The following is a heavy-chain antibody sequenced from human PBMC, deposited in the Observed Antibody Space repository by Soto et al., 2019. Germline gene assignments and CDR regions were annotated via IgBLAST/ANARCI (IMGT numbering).Heavy chain of an antibody. CDR1: GFTFSSYW. J-gene: IGHJ6*02. CDR2: INSDGSST. CDR3: ARLTLTSPDYYYYGMDV. V-gene: IGHV3-74*01. Sequence: GGSLRLSCAASGFTFSSYWMHWVRQDPGKGLVWVSRINSDGSSTSYADSGKGRFTISKDNAKNTLDLQMNSLRAEDTAVYYCARLTLTSPDYYYYGMDVWGQGTTVTVSS.